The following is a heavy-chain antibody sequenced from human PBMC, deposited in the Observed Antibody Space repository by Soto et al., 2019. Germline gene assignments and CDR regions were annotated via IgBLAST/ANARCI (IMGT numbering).Heavy chain of an antibody. CDR2: IWYDGSNK. CDR1: GFTFSSYG. D-gene: IGHD3-16*01. Sequence: PGGSLRLSCAASGFTFSSYGMHWVRQAPGKGLEWVAVIWYDGSNKYYADSVKGRFTISRDNSKNTLYLQMNSLRAEDTAVYYCARDHSRLWAYGMDVWGQGTTVTVSS. J-gene: IGHJ6*02. V-gene: IGHV3-33*01. CDR3: ARDHSRLWAYGMDV.